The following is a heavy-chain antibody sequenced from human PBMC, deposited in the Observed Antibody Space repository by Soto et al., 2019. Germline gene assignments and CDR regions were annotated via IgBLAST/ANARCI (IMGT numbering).Heavy chain of an antibody. CDR1: GGSISSSSYY. CDR3: ARQGPAPYYFDY. Sequence: QLQLQESGPGLVKPSETLSLTCTVSGGSISSSSYYWGWIRQPPGKGLEWIGSIYYSGSTYYNPSLKSRVTISVDTSKNQFSLKLSSVTAADTAVYYCARQGPAPYYFDYWGQGTLVTVSS. J-gene: IGHJ4*02. V-gene: IGHV4-39*01. CDR2: IYYSGST.